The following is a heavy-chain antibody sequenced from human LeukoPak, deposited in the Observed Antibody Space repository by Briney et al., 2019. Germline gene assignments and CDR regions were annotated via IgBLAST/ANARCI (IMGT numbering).Heavy chain of an antibody. Sequence: SETLSLTCTVSGGSISSSSYYWGWIRQPPGTGLEWIGSIYYSGSTYYNPSLKSRVTISVDTSKNQFSLKLSSVTAADTAVYYCARGRGMTTVTGGWFDPWGQGTLVTVSS. CDR3: ARGRGMTTVTGGWFDP. D-gene: IGHD4-17*01. J-gene: IGHJ5*02. V-gene: IGHV4-39*07. CDR2: IYYSGST. CDR1: GGSISSSSYY.